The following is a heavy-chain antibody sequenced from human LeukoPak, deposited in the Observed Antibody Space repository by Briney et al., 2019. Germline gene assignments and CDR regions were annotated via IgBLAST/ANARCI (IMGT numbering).Heavy chain of an antibody. CDR1: GFTFSSYW. V-gene: IGHV3-7*01. D-gene: IGHD3-22*01. Sequence: PGGSLRLSXAASGFTFSSYWMSWVRQSPGKGLEWVANIKQDGSEKYYVDSVKGRFTISRDNAKNSLYLQMNSLRAEDTAVYYCARDRTYDSSGLFDYWGQGTLVTVSS. J-gene: IGHJ4*02. CDR3: ARDRTYDSSGLFDY. CDR2: IKQDGSEK.